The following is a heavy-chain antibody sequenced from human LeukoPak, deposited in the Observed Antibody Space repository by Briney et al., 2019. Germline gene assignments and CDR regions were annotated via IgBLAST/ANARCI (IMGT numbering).Heavy chain of an antibody. CDR3: ARDPNWVFDL. D-gene: IGHD1-1*01. J-gene: IGHJ2*01. CDR2: IYHSGST. V-gene: IGHV4-59*01. CDR1: GGSISGYY. Sequence: SETLSLTCTVSGGSISGYYWSWLRQPPGKGLELIGYIYHSGSTNYNPSLTSRVTISVDTSKNQFSLKLSSVTAADTAVYYCARDPNWVFDLWGRGTLVTVSS.